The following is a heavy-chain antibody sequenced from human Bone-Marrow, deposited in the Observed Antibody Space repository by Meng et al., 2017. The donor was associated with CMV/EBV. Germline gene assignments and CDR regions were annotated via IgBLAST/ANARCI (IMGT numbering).Heavy chain of an antibody. V-gene: IGHV3-7*01. J-gene: IGHJ4*02. CDR1: GLSFNSQW. CDR3: ARGGRTSSAYWRD. D-gene: IGHD6-6*01. Sequence: GESLKISCAPSGLSFNSQWMTWVRQAPGKGLQWVANINQDGSKTYYVDSVKGRFTISRDNSKNSLYLQVDSLRVEDTAMYYCARGGRTSSAYWRDWGQGTLVTVPS. CDR2: INQDGSKT.